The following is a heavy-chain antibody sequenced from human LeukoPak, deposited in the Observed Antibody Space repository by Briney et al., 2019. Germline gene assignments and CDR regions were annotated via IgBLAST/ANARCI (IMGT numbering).Heavy chain of an antibody. D-gene: IGHD3-22*01. J-gene: IGHJ4*02. CDR3: ARGSTARYYYDSSGYYRGAVDY. V-gene: IGHV1-2*02. CDR2: INPNSGGT. Sequence: ASVKVSCKASGYIFTGYYMHWVRQAPGQGLEWMGWINPNSGGTNYAQKFQGRVTMTRDTSISTAYMELSRLRSDDTAVYYCARGSTARYYYDSSGYYRGAVDYWGQGTLVTISS. CDR1: GYIFTGYY.